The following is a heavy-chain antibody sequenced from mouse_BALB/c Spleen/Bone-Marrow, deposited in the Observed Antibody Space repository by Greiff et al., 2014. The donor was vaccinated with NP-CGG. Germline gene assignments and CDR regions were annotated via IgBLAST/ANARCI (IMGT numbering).Heavy chain of an antibody. CDR2: IYPSDSYT. V-gene: IGHV1-69*02. D-gene: IGHD4-1*01. J-gene: IGHJ3*01. CDR3: TTGTRFAY. CDR1: GYTFTSYW. Sequence: QVQLQQSGAELVRPGASVKLSCKASGYTFTSYWINWVKQRPGQGLEWIGNIYPSDSYTNYNQKFKDKATLTVDKSSSTAYMQLSSPTSEDAAVYYSTTGTRFAYWGQGTLVTVSA.